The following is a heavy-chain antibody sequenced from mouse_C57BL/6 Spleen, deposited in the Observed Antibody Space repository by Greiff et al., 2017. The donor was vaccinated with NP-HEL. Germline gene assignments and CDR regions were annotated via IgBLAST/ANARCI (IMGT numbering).Heavy chain of an antibody. Sequence: QVQLQQPGAELVRPGSSVKLSCKASGYTFTSYWMDWVKQRPGQGLEWIGNIYPSDSETHYNQKFKDKATLTVDKSSSTAYMQLSSLTSEDSAVYSCARSNWVYYFDYWGQGTTLTVSS. CDR3: ARSNWVYYFDY. V-gene: IGHV1-61*01. CDR1: GYTFTSYW. D-gene: IGHD4-1*02. J-gene: IGHJ2*01. CDR2: IYPSDSET.